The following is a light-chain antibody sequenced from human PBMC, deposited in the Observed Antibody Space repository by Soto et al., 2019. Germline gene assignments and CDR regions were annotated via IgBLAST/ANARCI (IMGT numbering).Light chain of an antibody. Sequence: QLVLTQSSSASASLGASVKLTCTLSGGHSNYAIAWYQQRPERGPRFLMKVDSDGSHRKGDGIPDRFSGFSSGAERYLTISSLQSEDEADYYCQTWGNNIWVFGGGTKLTVL. CDR2: VDSDGSH. J-gene: IGLJ2*01. CDR1: GGHSNYA. CDR3: QTWGNNIWV. V-gene: IGLV4-69*01.